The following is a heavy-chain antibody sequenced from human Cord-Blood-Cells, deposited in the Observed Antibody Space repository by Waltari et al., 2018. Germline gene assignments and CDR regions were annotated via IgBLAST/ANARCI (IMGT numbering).Heavy chain of an antibody. CDR1: GGPISSHY. CDR2: IYYSGST. Sequence: QVQLQESGPGLVKPSETLYLTCTVSGGPISSHYWSWIRQPPGKGLEWIGYIYYSGSTNYNPSLKSRVTISVDTSKNQFSLKLSSVTAADTAVYYCAALELDYWGQGTLVTVSS. CDR3: AALELDY. V-gene: IGHV4-59*11. J-gene: IGHJ4*02.